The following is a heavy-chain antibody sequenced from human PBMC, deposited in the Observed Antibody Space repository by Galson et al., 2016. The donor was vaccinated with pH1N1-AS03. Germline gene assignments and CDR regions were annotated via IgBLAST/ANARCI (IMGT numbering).Heavy chain of an antibody. CDR3: AREMGIMDAFDI. CDR2: ISPYNGNT. CDR1: AYTFTTYG. D-gene: IGHD3-16*01. Sequence: ASAYTFTTYGISWVRQAPGQGLEWMGWISPYNGNTNYAQKLQGRVTMTTDTSTSTAYMELRSLKSDDTAVYYCAREMGIMDAFDIWGQGTMVTVAS. V-gene: IGHV1-18*01. J-gene: IGHJ3*02.